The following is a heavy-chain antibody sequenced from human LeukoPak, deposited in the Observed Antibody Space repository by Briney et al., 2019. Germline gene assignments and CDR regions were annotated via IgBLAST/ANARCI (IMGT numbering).Heavy chain of an antibody. D-gene: IGHD5-18*01. CDR1: GFTFSDYY. CDR3: ARDLEGYSWAFDY. J-gene: IGHJ4*02. Sequence: GGSLRLSCAASGFTFSDYYMSWIRQAPGKGLEWGSYISSSGSTIYYADSVKGRFTISRDNAKNSLYLQMNSLRAEDTAVCYCARDLEGYSWAFDYWGQGTLVTVSS. V-gene: IGHV3-11*01. CDR2: ISSSGSTI.